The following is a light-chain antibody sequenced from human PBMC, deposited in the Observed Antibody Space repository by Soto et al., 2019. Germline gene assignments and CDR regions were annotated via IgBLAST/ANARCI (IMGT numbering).Light chain of an antibody. Sequence: QSALTQPASVSGSPGQSITISCTGTSSDVGGYDRVSWYQQHPGKAPKVILFEVTYRPSGISYRFSGSKSGNTASLTISGLQPDDEADYYCSSYTTGSNYVVFGGGTQLTVL. CDR3: SSYTTGSNYVV. J-gene: IGLJ7*01. CDR2: EVT. V-gene: IGLV2-14*01. CDR1: SSDVGGYDR.